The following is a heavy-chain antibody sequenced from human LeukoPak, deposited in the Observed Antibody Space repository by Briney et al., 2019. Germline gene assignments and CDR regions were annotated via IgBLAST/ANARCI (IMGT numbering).Heavy chain of an antibody. J-gene: IGHJ6*03. V-gene: IGHV1-69*05. CDR1: AGTFSIYS. Sequence: GASMKLACNASAGTFSIYSISWVRQAPGRWREWMGGILPIFGTTNYAQKFQGRVTITTDESTSTAYMELSSLRSEDTAVYYCARVARYSSGWAPSYYYYMDVWGKGTTVTVSS. CDR3: ARVARYSSGWAPSYYYYMDV. CDR2: ILPIFGTT. D-gene: IGHD6-19*01.